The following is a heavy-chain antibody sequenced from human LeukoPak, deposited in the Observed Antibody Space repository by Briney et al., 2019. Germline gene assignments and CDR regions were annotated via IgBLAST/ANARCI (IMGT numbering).Heavy chain of an antibody. Sequence: ASVKVSCKGSGYTFTGYHVHWVRQAPGQGLEWMGWISTHNGNTNYAQRLQGRVTMTRDPSTSTAYMELRSLRSDDTAVYFCAREFRPYFDFWSADYLFDCWGQGTLVTVSS. CDR1: GYTFTGYH. CDR2: ISTHNGNT. D-gene: IGHD3-3*01. CDR3: AREFRPYFDFWSADYLFDC. V-gene: IGHV1-18*01. J-gene: IGHJ4*02.